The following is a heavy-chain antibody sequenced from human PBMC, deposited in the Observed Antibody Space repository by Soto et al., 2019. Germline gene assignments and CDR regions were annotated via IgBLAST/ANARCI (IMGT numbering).Heavy chain of an antibody. Sequence: QVQLVQSGAEVKKPGSSVKVSCKASGGTFSSYAISWVRQAPGQGLEWMGGIIPISGTANYAQKFQGRVTITADDSTSTAYMELSSLSSEYTAVYYCARPRSLSYGDYAFVPLDYWGQGTLVTVSS. CDR1: GGTFSSYA. J-gene: IGHJ4*02. V-gene: IGHV1-69*12. CDR2: IIPISGTA. D-gene: IGHD4-17*01. CDR3: ARPRSLSYGDYAFVPLDY.